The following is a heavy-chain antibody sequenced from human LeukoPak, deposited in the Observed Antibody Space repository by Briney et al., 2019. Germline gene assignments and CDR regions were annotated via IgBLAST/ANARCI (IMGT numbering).Heavy chain of an antibody. CDR1: GFTFSNYA. CDR2: IDVTGSR. CDR3: ARHIGGGIEDMDV. J-gene: IGHJ6*03. D-gene: IGHD3-16*02. V-gene: IGHV4-59*08. Sequence: GSLRLSCAAAGFTFSNYAMSWVRQAPGKGLEWIGYIDVTGSRYNPYLQSRVTISVDRSRNHFFLKMTSVTAADPAVYYCARHIGGGIEDMDVWGKGTKVIVSS.